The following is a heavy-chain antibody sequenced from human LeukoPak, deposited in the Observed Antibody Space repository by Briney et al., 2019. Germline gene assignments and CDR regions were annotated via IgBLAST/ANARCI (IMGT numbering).Heavy chain of an antibody. D-gene: IGHD4/OR15-4a*01. Sequence: GSLRLSCAVSGFSFTTSSMSWVRQAPGKGLEWVADINPAGGGLVYMDSVKGRFIISKDNAKTLVYLEMTLLRVEASALNDCARDPEYGAIDIWGEGTMVTVSS. J-gene: IGHJ3*02. CDR1: GFSFTTSS. CDR3: ARDPEYGAIDI. CDR2: INPAGGGL. V-gene: IGHV3-7*01.